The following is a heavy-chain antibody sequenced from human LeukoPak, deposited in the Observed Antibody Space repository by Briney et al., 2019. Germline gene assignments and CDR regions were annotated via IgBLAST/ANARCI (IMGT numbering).Heavy chain of an antibody. J-gene: IGHJ5*02. Sequence: SETLSLTCTVSGGSISSYYWGWIRQPPGKGLEWIGYIYYSGSTNYNPSLKSRVTISVDTSKNQFSLKLSSVTAADTAVYYCARLTMVRGENWFDPWGQGTLVTVSS. CDR2: IYYSGST. CDR3: ARLTMVRGENWFDP. CDR1: GGSISSYY. V-gene: IGHV4-59*08. D-gene: IGHD3-10*01.